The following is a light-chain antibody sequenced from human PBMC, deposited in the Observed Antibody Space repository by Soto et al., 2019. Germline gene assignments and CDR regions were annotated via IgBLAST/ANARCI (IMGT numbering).Light chain of an antibody. CDR2: GAS. V-gene: IGKV3-20*01. J-gene: IGKJ1*01. Sequence: DIVLTQSPGTLSLSPGERATLSCRASQSVSSSYLAWYQQKPGQAPRLLIYGASSRATGIPDRFSGGGSGTDFTLTISRMEPEDFVVYYCQQYGTSPTWTFGQGTKVEIK. CDR3: QQYGTSPTWT. CDR1: QSVSSSY.